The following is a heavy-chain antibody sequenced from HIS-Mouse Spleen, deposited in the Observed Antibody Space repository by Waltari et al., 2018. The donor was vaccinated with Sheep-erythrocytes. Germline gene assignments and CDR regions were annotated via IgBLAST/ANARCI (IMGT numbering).Heavy chain of an antibody. V-gene: IGHV1-8*01. CDR3: ARGDYYGSGSFDY. J-gene: IGHJ4*02. D-gene: IGHD3-10*01. CDR1: GFSFPSYD. Sequence: QVQLVQSGDVGKKPGASVKVSCKASGFSFPSYDINWVRQATGQGLEWMGWMNPNSGKTGYAQKFQGRVTMTRNTSISTAYMELSSLRSEDTAVYYCARGDYYGSGSFDYWGQGTLVTVSS. CDR2: MNPNSGKT.